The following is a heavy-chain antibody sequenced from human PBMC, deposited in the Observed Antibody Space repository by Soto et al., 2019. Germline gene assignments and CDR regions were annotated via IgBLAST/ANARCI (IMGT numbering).Heavy chain of an antibody. Sequence: DVQLLESGGGLVQSGGSLRLSCAASGFTFDTYAMSWFRQAPGKGLEWVSAVSGDGGATFYADSVEGRFTISRDNSKNTLFLQMYNLRVEDTAIYFCARDGTAVSFDIWGQGTMVTVSS. D-gene: IGHD1-26*01. CDR2: VSGDGGAT. CDR1: GFTFDTYA. V-gene: IGHV3-23*01. J-gene: IGHJ3*02. CDR3: ARDGTAVSFDI.